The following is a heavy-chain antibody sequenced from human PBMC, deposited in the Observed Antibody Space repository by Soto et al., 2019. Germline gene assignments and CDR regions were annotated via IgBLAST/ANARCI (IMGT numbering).Heavy chain of an antibody. V-gene: IGHV1-69*13. D-gene: IGHD2-15*01. CDR2: IIPIFGTA. Sequence: SVKVSCKASGGTFSSYAISWVRQAPGQGLEWMGGIIPIFGTANYAQKFQGRVTITADESTSTAYMELSSLRSEDTAVYYCARAVRCSGGSCYGYYYYMDVWGKGTTVTVSS. CDR1: GGTFSSYA. J-gene: IGHJ6*03. CDR3: ARAVRCSGGSCYGYYYYMDV.